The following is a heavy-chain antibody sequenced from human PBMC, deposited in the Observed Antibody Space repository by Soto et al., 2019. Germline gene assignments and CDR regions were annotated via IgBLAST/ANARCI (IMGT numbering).Heavy chain of an antibody. J-gene: IGHJ5*02. CDR1: GGSISSYY. CDR2: IYYSGST. Sequence: SETLSLTCTVSGGSISSYYWSWIRQPPGKGLEWIGYIYYSGSTNYNPSLKSRVTISVDTSKNQFSLKLSSVTAADTAVYYCAGTKSRTYYDFWSGSTSPPWGQGTLVTV. CDR3: AGTKSRTYYDFWSGSTSPP. V-gene: IGHV4-59*01. D-gene: IGHD3-3*01.